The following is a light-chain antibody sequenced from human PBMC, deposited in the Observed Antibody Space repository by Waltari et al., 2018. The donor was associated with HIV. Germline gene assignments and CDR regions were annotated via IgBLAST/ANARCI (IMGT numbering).Light chain of an antibody. CDR2: GAS. CDR1: QSLSSSH. V-gene: IGKV3-20*01. J-gene: IGKJ1*01. CDR3: QHYDTSPT. Sequence: EIVLTQSPGTLSLSPGDRATLSCRASQSLSSSHLAWYQQRPGQAPRLLIYGASSRAPGIPDKFSGSGSGTDFTLTISRLEPADFALYYCQHYDTSPTFGQGTKVEIK.